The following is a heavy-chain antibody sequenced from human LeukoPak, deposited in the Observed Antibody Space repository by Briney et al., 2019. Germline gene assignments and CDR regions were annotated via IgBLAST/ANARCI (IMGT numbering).Heavy chain of an antibody. CDR2: INSDASTI. V-gene: IGHV3-74*01. CDR1: GLTFSSDW. J-gene: IGHJ4*02. Sequence: GGSLRLSCAASGLTFSSDWMHWVRQVPGKGLVWVSRINSDASTINYADSVKGRFTISRDNAKNTLYLQMNNLRAEDTAVYYCARSPPDRASGLFDYWGQGTLVTVSS. CDR3: ARSPPDRASGLFDY. D-gene: IGHD1-14*01.